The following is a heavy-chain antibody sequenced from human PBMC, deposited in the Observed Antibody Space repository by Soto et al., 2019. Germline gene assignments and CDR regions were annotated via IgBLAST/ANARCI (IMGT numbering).Heavy chain of an antibody. CDR2: INHSGST. J-gene: IGHJ6*03. D-gene: IGHD3-3*01. V-gene: IGHV4-39*07. CDR1: GGSISSSSYY. Sequence: SSETLSLTCTVSGGSISSSSYYWGWIRQPPGKGLEWIGEINHSGSTNYNPSLKSRVTISVDTSKNQFSLKLSSVTAADTAVYYCARGGAFGVVTNSYYYYYMDVWGKGTTVTVSS. CDR3: ARGGAFGVVTNSYYYYYMDV.